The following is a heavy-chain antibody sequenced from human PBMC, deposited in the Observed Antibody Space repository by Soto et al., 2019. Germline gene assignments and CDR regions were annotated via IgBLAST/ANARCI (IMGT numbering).Heavy chain of an antibody. J-gene: IGHJ4*02. Sequence: GGSLRLSCAASGFTFSNYAMSWVRQAPGKGLEWVSGISGSGVATYYADSVNGRFTVSRDKSKNALYLQMNSLRAEDTAVYYCATFPIAARFGQRYQYYFEYWGQGTLVTVSS. CDR1: GFTFSNYA. D-gene: IGHD6-6*01. V-gene: IGHV3-23*01. CDR3: ATFPIAARFGQRYQYYFEY. CDR2: ISGSGVAT.